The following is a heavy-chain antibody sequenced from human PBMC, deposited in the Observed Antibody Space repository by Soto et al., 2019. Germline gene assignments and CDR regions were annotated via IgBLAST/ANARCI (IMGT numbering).Heavy chain of an antibody. J-gene: IGHJ4*02. CDR1: GFTFSSYA. CDR3: ARDGEEYCGGDCYSLAG. Sequence: QVQLVESGGGVVQPGRSLRLSCAASGFTFSSYAMHWVRQAPGKGLEWVAVISYDGSNKYCADSVKGRFTISRDNSKNTLYLQMNSLSAEDTAVYYCARDGEEYCGGDCYSLAGWGQGTLVTVSS. D-gene: IGHD2-21*02. CDR2: ISYDGSNK. V-gene: IGHV3-30-3*01.